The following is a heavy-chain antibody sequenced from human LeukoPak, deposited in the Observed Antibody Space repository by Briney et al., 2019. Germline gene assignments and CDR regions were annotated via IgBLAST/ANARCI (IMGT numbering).Heavy chain of an antibody. J-gene: IGHJ4*02. D-gene: IGHD5-12*01. CDR1: GFTFSNYG. CDR2: ISHDGSNK. Sequence: GGSLRLSCPASGFTFSNYGMHWVRQAPGKGLEWVAVISHDGSNKYYADAVKGRFTISRDNSKNTLDLQMNSLRGEDTAVYYCAKDLRGFLYYFDYWGQGILVTVSS. CDR3: AKDLRGFLYYFDY. V-gene: IGHV3-30*18.